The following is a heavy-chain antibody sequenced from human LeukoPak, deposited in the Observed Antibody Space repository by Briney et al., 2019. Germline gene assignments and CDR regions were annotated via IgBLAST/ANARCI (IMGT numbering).Heavy chain of an antibody. D-gene: IGHD3-3*01. CDR1: GYTFTGYD. CDR2: MNPNSDNT. Sequence: GASVKVSCKASGYTFTGYDINWVRQATGQGLEWMGWMNPNSDNTGYAQKFQGRVTMTRNTSISTAYMELSSLRSEDTAVYYCARDPRGDFWSGYYPYYYYYGMDVWGQGTTVTVSS. J-gene: IGHJ6*02. V-gene: IGHV1-8*01. CDR3: ARDPRGDFWSGYYPYYYYYGMDV.